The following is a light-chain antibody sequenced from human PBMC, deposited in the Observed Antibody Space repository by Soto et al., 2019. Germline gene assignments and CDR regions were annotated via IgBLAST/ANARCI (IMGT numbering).Light chain of an antibody. CDR3: QQYNSYSLT. Sequence: DIQMGQGPSTLSACVGERVTITCRASQSISSWLAWYQQKPGKAPKLLIYDASSLESGVPSRFSGSGSGTEFTLTISSLQPDDFATYYCQQYNSYSLTVGGGTKVDIK. CDR2: DAS. J-gene: IGKJ4*01. CDR1: QSISSW. V-gene: IGKV1-5*01.